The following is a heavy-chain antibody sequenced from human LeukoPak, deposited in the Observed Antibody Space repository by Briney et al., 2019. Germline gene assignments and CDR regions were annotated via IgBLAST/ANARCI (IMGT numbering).Heavy chain of an antibody. Sequence: HVASVKVSCKASGYTFTSYGISRVRQAPGQGLEWMGWISAYNGNTNYAQKLQGRVTMTTDTSTSTAYMELRSLRSDDTAVYYCATSVTLYYYGMDVWGQGTTVTVSS. V-gene: IGHV1-18*01. CDR1: GYTFTSYG. J-gene: IGHJ6*02. CDR2: ISAYNGNT. CDR3: ATSVTLYYYGMDV. D-gene: IGHD4-17*01.